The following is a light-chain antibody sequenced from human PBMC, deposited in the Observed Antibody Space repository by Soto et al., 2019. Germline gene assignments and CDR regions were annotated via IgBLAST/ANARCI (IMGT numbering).Light chain of an antibody. CDR2: DVS. CDR3: SSYTSCSTLV. V-gene: IGLV2-14*01. CDR1: SSDVGGYNY. Sequence: QSALTQPASVSGSRGQSITTSCTGTSSDVGGYNYVSWYQQHPGKAPKFMIYDVSNRPSGVSNRFSGSKSGNTASLTISGLQAEDEADYYCSSYTSCSTLVFGGGTKLTVL. J-gene: IGLJ2*01.